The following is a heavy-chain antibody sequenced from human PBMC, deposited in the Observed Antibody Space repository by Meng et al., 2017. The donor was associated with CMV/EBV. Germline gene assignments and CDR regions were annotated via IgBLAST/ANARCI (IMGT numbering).Heavy chain of an antibody. D-gene: IGHD3-3*01. CDR1: GFTFSSYE. V-gene: IGHV3-48*03. CDR2: ISSSGSTI. J-gene: IGHJ5*02. CDR3: ARGQGSYYDFWSVNWFDP. Sequence: GESLKISCAASGFTFSSYEMNWVRQAPGKGLEWVSYISSSGSTIYYADSVKGRFTTSRDNAKNSLYLQMNSLRAEDTAVYYCARGQGSYYDFWSVNWFDPWGQGTLVTVSS.